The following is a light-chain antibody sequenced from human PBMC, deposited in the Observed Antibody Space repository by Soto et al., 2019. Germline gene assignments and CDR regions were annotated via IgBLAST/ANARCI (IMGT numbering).Light chain of an antibody. CDR3: QQYNSDSRT. V-gene: IGKV1-5*01. Sequence: DIQMTQSPSTLSASVGDRVTITCRASQSISSWLAWYQQKPGKAPKLLIYDASSLESGVPSRFRGSGSETEFTLTISSLQPDDFATYYCQQYNSDSRTFGQGTKVEIK. CDR1: QSISSW. CDR2: DAS. J-gene: IGKJ1*01.